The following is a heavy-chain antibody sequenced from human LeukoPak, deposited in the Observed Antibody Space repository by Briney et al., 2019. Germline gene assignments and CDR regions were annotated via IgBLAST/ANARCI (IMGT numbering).Heavy chain of an antibody. CDR1: GYSFTSYW. V-gene: IGHV5-51*01. CDR3: ARSSAIHYGDPTWGYYYYMDV. J-gene: IGHJ6*03. D-gene: IGHD4-17*01. CDR2: IYPGDSDT. Sequence: GESLKISCKGSGYSFTSYWIGWVRQMPGKGLEWIGIIYPGDSDTRYSPSFQGQVTISADKSISTAYLQWSSLKASDTAMYYCARSSAIHYGDPTWGYYYYMDVWGKGTTVTISS.